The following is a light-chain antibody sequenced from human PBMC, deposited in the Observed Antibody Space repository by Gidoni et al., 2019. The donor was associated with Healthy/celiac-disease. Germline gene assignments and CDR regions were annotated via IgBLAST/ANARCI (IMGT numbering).Light chain of an antibody. J-gene: IGLJ3*02. Sequence: SYYLTPPPSVAVSPGQTARITCSGDALPKEYAYWYQQKPGQAPVLVIYKDSERPSGIPERFSGSSSGTTVTLTISRVQAEDEADYYCQSADSSGPYAVFGGGTKLTVL. CDR1: ALPKEY. CDR2: KDS. V-gene: IGLV3-25*02. CDR3: QSADSSGPYAV.